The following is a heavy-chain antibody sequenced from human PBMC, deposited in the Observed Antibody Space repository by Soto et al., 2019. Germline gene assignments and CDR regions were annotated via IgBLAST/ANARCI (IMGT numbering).Heavy chain of an antibody. Sequence: PEGSLRLSCAASGFTFSNAWMNWGRQAPGKGLEWVGRIKSKTDGGTTDYAAPVKGRFTISRDDSKNTLYLQMNSLKTEDTAVYYCTTVLLSCVFTPSNYYYYGMYVCGQETSVIVSS. V-gene: IGHV3-15*07. CDR3: TTVLLSCVFTPSNYYYYGMYV. CDR2: IKSKTDGGTT. CDR1: GFTFSNAW. D-gene: IGHD2-2*01. J-gene: IGHJ6*02.